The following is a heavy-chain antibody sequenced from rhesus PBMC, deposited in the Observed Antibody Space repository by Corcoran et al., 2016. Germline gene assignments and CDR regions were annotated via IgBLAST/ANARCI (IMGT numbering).Heavy chain of an antibody. J-gene: IGHJ4*01. Sequence: EVQLVESGGGLAKPGGALRLSCAASGFTFSDFYMYWCRQAPGKGVEWVERISNGGGSPWYSDSVKGRFTSSRANAKNTLYLQMHSLGAEDTAVYYCARDLRVAAIGFDYWGQGVLVTVSS. CDR2: ISNGGGSP. V-gene: IGHV3-178*01. CDR1: GFTFSDFY. CDR3: ARDLRVAAIGFDY. D-gene: IGHD4-29*01.